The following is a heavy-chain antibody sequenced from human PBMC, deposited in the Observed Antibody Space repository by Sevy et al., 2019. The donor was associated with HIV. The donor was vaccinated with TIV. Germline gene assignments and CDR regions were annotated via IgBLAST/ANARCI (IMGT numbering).Heavy chain of an antibody. D-gene: IGHD3-16*02. CDR3: ARGKFLRLGELSLLYY. J-gene: IGHJ4*02. Sequence: GGSLRLSCAASGFTFSSYWMSWVRQAPGKGLEWVANIKQDGSEKYYVDSVKGRFTISRDNAKNSLYLQMNSLRAEDTAVYYCARGKFLRLGELSLLYYWGQGTLVTVSS. CDR1: GFTFSSYW. V-gene: IGHV3-7*03. CDR2: IKQDGSEK.